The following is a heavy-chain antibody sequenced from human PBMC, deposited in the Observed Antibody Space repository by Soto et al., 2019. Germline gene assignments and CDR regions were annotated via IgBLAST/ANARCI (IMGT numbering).Heavy chain of an antibody. CDR1: GYTFTSYG. V-gene: IGHV1-18*01. CDR2: ISAYNGNT. Sequence: ASVKVSCKASGYTFTSYGISWVRQAPGQGLEWKGWISAYNGNTNYAQKLQGRVTMITDTSTSTAYMELRSLRSDDTAVYYCARAQGRITIFGVVYWFDPWGQGTLVTVSS. CDR3: ARAQGRITIFGVVYWFDP. D-gene: IGHD3-3*01. J-gene: IGHJ5*02.